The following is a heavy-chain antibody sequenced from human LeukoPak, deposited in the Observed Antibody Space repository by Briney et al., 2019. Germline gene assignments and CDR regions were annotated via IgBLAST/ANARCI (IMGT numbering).Heavy chain of an antibody. CDR2: ISGSGGST. CDR3: AKELHIVVVTAITLAFDI. J-gene: IGHJ3*02. D-gene: IGHD2-21*02. CDR1: GFTFSSYA. V-gene: IGHV3-23*01. Sequence: GGSLRLSCAASGFTFSSYAMSWVRQAPGKGLEWVSAISGSGGSTYYADSVKGRFTISRDNSKNTLYLRMNSLRAEDTAVYYCAKELHIVVVTAITLAFDIWGQGTMVTVSS.